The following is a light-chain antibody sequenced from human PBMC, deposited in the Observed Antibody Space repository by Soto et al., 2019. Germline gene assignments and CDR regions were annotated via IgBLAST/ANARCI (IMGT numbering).Light chain of an antibody. CDR2: GAS. J-gene: IGKJ2*01. CDR3: QQYNNWPLYT. CDR1: QSVSSN. V-gene: IGKV3-15*01. Sequence: EIVMTQSPATLSVSPGERATLSCRASQSVSSNLAWYQQKPGQAPRLLIYGASPRATGIPATFSGSGSGTEFTLTISSLQSEDFAVYYCQQYNNWPLYTFGQGTKLEIK.